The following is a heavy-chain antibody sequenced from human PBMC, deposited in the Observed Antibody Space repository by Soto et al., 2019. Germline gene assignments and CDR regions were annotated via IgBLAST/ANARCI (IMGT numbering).Heavy chain of an antibody. D-gene: IGHD2-15*01. CDR3: AREMAYCSGGSCYPKPIDY. CDR2: ISSNGGST. J-gene: IGHJ4*02. CDR1: GFTFSSYA. Sequence: EVQLVESGGGLVQPGGSLRLSCAASGFTFSSYAMHWVRQAPGKGLEYVSAISSNGGSTYYANSVKGRFTISRDNSENTLYLQMGSLRAEDMAVYYCAREMAYCSGGSCYPKPIDYWGQGTLVTVSS. V-gene: IGHV3-64*01.